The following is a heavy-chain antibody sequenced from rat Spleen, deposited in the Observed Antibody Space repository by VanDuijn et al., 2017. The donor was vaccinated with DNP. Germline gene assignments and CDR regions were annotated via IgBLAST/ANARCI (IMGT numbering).Heavy chain of an antibody. J-gene: IGHJ3*01. CDR3: ATQGQLGITWFAY. V-gene: IGHV5-7*01. CDR2: ISYDGTVT. CDR1: GFTFSDYN. Sequence: EVQLVESGGGLVQPGRSLKLSCEASGFTFSDYNMAWVRQAPKKGLEWVATISYDGTVTYYRDSVKGRFTISRDNAKSSLYLQMNSLKSEDTATYYCATQGQLGITWFAYWGQGTLVTVSS. D-gene: IGHD1-10*01.